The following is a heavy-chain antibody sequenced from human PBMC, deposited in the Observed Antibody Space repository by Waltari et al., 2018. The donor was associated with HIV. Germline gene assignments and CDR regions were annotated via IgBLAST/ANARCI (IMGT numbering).Heavy chain of an antibody. D-gene: IGHD3-22*01. V-gene: IGHV4-34*01. J-gene: IGHJ3*02. Sequence: QVQLQQWGAGLLKPSETLSLTCAVYGGSFSGYYWSWIRQPPGKGLEWIGEINHSGSTNYNPSLKSRVTISVDTSKNQFSLKLSSVTAADTAVYYCARRGAIEYYYDSSGYPTRAFDIWGQGTMVTVSS. CDR3: ARRGAIEYYYDSSGYPTRAFDI. CDR2: INHSGST. CDR1: GGSFSGYY.